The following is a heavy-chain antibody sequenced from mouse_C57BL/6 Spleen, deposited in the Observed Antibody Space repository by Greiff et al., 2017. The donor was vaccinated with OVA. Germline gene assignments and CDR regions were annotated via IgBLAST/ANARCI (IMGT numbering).Heavy chain of an antibody. V-gene: IGHV1-20*01. CDR3: ARGYYGSSYGWYFDV. Sequence: EVQLQQSGPELVKPGDSVKISCKASGYSFTGYFMNWVMQSHGKSLEWIGRINPYNGDTFYNQKFKGKATLTVDKSSSTAHMELRSLTSEDSAVYYCARGYYGSSYGWYFDVWGTGTTVTVSS. CDR2: INPYNGDT. CDR1: GYSFTGYF. D-gene: IGHD1-1*01. J-gene: IGHJ1*03.